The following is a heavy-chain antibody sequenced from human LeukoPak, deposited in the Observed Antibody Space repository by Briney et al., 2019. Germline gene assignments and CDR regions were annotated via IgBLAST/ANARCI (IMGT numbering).Heavy chain of an antibody. J-gene: IGHJ4*02. D-gene: IGHD1-26*01. Sequence: ASVKVSCKASGYTFTSYGISWVRQAPGQGLEWMGWISAYNGNTNYAQKFQGRVTMTRDTSTSTVYMELSSLRSEDTAVYYCARDRISGESSFDYWGQGTLVTVSS. CDR1: GYTFTSYG. V-gene: IGHV1-18*01. CDR3: ARDRISGESSFDY. CDR2: ISAYNGNT.